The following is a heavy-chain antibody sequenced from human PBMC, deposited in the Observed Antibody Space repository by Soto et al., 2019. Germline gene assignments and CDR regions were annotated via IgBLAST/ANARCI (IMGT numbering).Heavy chain of an antibody. V-gene: IGHV3-30*18. CDR2: ISDDGSTA. CDR3: EKEWTAHSSKWYFRH. Sequence: QVQLVESGGGVVQPGGSLTLSCTTSGFTFRNYGMHWVRQAPGKGLEWAAGISDDGSTAHYADSVSGRFTIYRDNSKNTMFLQMNSLIAEDTAVYYCEKEWTAHSSKWYFRHWGQGTLVTVSS. CDR1: GFTFRNYG. J-gene: IGHJ1*01. D-gene: IGHD6-19*01.